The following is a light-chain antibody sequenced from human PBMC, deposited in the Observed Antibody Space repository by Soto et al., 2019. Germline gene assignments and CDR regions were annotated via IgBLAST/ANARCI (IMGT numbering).Light chain of an antibody. J-gene: IGKJ1*01. CDR3: QQYGNSPQT. CDR2: GAS. Sequence: IQMTQSPSSLSASVGDRVTITCRASQGISNYLAWYQQKPGKVPKLLIYGASSLESGVPSRFSGSGSGTEFTLTIARLEPGDFAVYYCQQYGNSPQTFGQGTKVDIK. V-gene: IGKV1D-13*01. CDR1: QGISNY.